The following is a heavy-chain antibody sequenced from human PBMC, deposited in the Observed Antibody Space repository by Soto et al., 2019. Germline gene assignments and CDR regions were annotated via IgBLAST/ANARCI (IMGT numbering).Heavy chain of an antibody. Sequence: QVQLVESGGGLVKPGGSLRLSCAASGFTFSDYYMSWIRQAPGKGLEWVSYISSSGSTIYYADSVKGRFTISRDNAKNSLYLQMNSLRAEDTAVYYCARGGYCSSTSCYQEGTAGYYYYSMDVWGKGTTVTVSS. CDR1: GFTFSDYY. J-gene: IGHJ6*03. D-gene: IGHD2-2*01. CDR3: ARGGYCSSTSCYQEGTAGYYYYSMDV. CDR2: ISSSGSTI. V-gene: IGHV3-11*01.